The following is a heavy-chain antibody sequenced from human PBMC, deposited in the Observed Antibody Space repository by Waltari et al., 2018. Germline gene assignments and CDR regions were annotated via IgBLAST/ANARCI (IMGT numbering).Heavy chain of an antibody. CDR2: IYPGDSDT. Sequence: TSYWIGWVRQMPGKGLEWMGIIYPGDSDTRYSPSFQGQVTISADKSISTAYLQWSSLKASDTAMYYCARTAADYYYYYMDVWGKGTTVTVSS. V-gene: IGHV5-51*01. CDR1: TSYW. J-gene: IGHJ6*03. D-gene: IGHD6-13*01. CDR3: ARTAADYYYYYMDV.